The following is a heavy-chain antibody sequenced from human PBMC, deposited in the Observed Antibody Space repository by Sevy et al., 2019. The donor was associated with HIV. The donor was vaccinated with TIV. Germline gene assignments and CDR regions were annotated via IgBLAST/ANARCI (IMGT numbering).Heavy chain of an antibody. V-gene: IGHV3-33*01. CDR1: GFTFSSDG. J-gene: IGHJ6*02. CDR2: IWYDGSNK. Sequence: GGSLRLSCAASGFTFSSDGMHWVRQAPAKGLEWVAVIWYDGSNKYYADSVKGRVTISRDNSKNTLFLQMNSLRDEDTAVYYCARGLAALPGYYYGMDVWGQGTTVTVSS. CDR3: ARGLAALPGYYYGMDV. D-gene: IGHD6-6*01.